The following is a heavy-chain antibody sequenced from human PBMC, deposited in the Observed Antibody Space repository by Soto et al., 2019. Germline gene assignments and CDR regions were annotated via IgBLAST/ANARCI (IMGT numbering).Heavy chain of an antibody. Sequence: QVQLQESGPGLVKPSQTLSLTCTVSGASINGGGYYWSWIRQHPGKGLEWIGSIYYSGNTYYSPSLKSRVTISVDTSKNPFSLRLTSVTAADTAVYYCARDPSYGYYSYYGMDVWGQGTTVTVSS. CDR1: GASINGGGYY. D-gene: IGHD1-26*01. CDR3: ARDPSYGYYSYYGMDV. V-gene: IGHV4-31*03. J-gene: IGHJ6*02. CDR2: IYYSGNT.